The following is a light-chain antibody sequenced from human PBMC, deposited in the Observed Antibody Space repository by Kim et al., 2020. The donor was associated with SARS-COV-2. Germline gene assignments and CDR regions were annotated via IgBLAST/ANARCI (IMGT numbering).Light chain of an antibody. Sequence: SALTQPASVSGSPGQSITISCTGTSSDVGGYNYVSWYQQHPGKAPKLMIYDVSKRPSGVSNRCSGSKSGNTASLTISGLQAEDEADYYCSSYTSSSTWVFGTGTKVTVL. CDR2: DVS. CDR3: SSYTSSSTWV. V-gene: IGLV2-14*01. CDR1: SSDVGGYNY. J-gene: IGLJ1*01.